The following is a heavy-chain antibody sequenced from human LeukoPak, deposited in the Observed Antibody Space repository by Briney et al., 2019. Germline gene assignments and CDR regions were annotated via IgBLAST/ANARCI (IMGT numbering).Heavy chain of an antibody. CDR3: TRGGSPSVYSYGLYYFDY. V-gene: IGHV3-49*04. D-gene: IGHD5-18*01. CDR1: GFTFGDYA. Sequence: GGSLRLSCTASGFTFGDYAMSWVRQAPGKGLEWVGFIRSKAYGCTTEYAASVKGRFTISRDDSKSIAYLQMNSLKTEDTGVYYCTRGGSPSVYSYGLYYFDYWGQGTLVTVSS. CDR2: IRSKAYGCTT. J-gene: IGHJ4*02.